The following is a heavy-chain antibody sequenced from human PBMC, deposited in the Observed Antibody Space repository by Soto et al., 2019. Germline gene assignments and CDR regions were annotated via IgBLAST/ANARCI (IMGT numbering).Heavy chain of an antibody. V-gene: IGHV4-39*01. Sequence: SETLSLTCNVSGDSITTSGYYWDWIRQPPGKGLEWIGSIYSSGRSYYNPSLSSRVTISLDTAKNQIYLKVNSVTAADTAVHYCVRHATDNTASYYSAMDVWGQGTTVTVSS. D-gene: IGHD2-21*02. CDR3: VRHATDNTASYYSAMDV. CDR2: IYSSGRS. J-gene: IGHJ6*02. CDR1: GDSITTSGYY.